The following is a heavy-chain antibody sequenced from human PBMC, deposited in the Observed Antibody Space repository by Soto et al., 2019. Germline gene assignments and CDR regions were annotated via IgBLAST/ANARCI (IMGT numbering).Heavy chain of an antibody. CDR2: IYYSGST. V-gene: IGHV4-30-4*01. D-gene: IGHD6-6*01. CDR3: ARERPDGARLDP. Sequence: SENLSLTCTVSGSSISRGDYYWSWIRQPPGKGLEWIGYIYYSGSTYYNPSLKSRVTISVDTSKNQFSLKLSSVTAADTAVYYCARERPDGARLDPWGQGTLVTVSS. J-gene: IGHJ5*02. CDR1: GSSISRGDYY.